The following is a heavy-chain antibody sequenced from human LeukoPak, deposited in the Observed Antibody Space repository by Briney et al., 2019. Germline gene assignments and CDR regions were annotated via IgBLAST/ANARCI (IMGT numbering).Heavy chain of an antibody. V-gene: IGHV1-46*01. J-gene: IGHJ6*02. CDR3: ASVYKYGMDV. CDR1: GDTFSSYA. Sequence: GASVKLSCKASGDTFSSYAISWVRHAHGQGLEWMAIINPSGGSTSHAQKFQGRVTMTRDTSASTVYMELSSLRSEDTAVYYCASVYKYGMDVWGQGTTVTVSS. CDR2: INPSGGST.